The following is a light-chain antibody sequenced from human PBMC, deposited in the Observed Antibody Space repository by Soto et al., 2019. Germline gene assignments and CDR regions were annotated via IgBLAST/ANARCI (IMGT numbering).Light chain of an antibody. Sequence: QSALTQPAAVSGSPGQSIAISCTGTSSDVGTYNSVFWYQQYPGKAPKLMIHDVSNRPSGVSDRFSGSKSGNTASLTISGLQSEDGADYYCSSYTSSSSYVFGSGTKVTVL. CDR1: SSDVGTYNS. CDR3: SSYTSSSSYV. V-gene: IGLV2-14*01. CDR2: DVS. J-gene: IGLJ1*01.